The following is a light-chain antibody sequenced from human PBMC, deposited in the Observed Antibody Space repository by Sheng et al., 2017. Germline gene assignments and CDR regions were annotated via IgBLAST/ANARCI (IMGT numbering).Light chain of an antibody. Sequence: EVVMTQSPATLSLSPGERATLSCRASQSVSSSLAWYQQTPGQAPRLLIYGASSRATGIPARFSGSGSGTEFTLTISSLQSEDVGVYYCQQYNIWYSFGQGTKLEIK. V-gene: IGKV3-15*01. J-gene: IGKJ2*03. CDR1: QSVSSS. CDR2: GAS. CDR3: QQYNIWYS.